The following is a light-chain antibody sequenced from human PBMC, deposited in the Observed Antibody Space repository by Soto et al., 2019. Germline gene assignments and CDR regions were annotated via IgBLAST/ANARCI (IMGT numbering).Light chain of an antibody. CDR3: SSYTTNRIYV. CDR1: SSDIGGYNS. Sequence: QSALTQPASVSGSPGQSITISCTGTSSDIGGYNSVSWYQQHPGKAPKLVIYAVSNRPSGVSSRFSGSKSGNTASLTMSGLQAEDEATYYCSSYTTNRIYVFGPGTKVTVL. V-gene: IGLV2-14*01. J-gene: IGLJ1*01. CDR2: AVS.